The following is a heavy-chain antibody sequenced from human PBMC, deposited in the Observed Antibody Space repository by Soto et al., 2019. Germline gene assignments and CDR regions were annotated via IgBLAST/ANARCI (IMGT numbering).Heavy chain of an antibody. J-gene: IGHJ6*02. V-gene: IGHV5-51*01. Sequence: EPLKISCKGSGYSFPSYWISWVRQMPGKCREWMGIIYPTNCDSRYSPSFQGQVTLSAGQAIITAFLQWGTLKASDTAMYDCAGLPHNSNYLDYDYCGMDLWGQGSTVNVSS. CDR2: IYPTNCDS. CDR3: AGLPHNSNYLDYDYCGMDL. CDR1: GYSFPSYW. D-gene: IGHD1-7*01.